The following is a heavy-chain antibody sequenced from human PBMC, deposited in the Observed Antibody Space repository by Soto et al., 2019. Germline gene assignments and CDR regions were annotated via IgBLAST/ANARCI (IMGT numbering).Heavy chain of an antibody. CDR1: GFTFDDYA. Sequence: RLSCAASGFTFDDYAMHWVRQAPGKGLEWVSGISWNSGSIGYADSVKGRFTISRDNAKNSLYLQMNSLGAEDTALYYCAKVHSSSWPYYFDYWGQGTLVTSPQ. CDR2: ISWNSGSI. D-gene: IGHD6-13*01. CDR3: AKVHSSSWPYYFDY. J-gene: IGHJ4*02. V-gene: IGHV3-9*01.